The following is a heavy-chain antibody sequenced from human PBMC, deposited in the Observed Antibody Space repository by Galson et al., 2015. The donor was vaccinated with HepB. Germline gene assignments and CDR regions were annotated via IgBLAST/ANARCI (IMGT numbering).Heavy chain of an antibody. D-gene: IGHD1-26*01. CDR1: GFTFSSYA. Sequence: SLRLSCAASGFTFSSYAINWVRQAPGKGLEWVSAISGSGGSTYYADSVKGRFTISRDNSKNTLYLQMNSLRAEDTAVYYYAKEGSYYLDYWGQGTLVTVSS. V-gene: IGHV3-23*01. J-gene: IGHJ4*02. CDR2: ISGSGGST. CDR3: AKEGSYYLDY.